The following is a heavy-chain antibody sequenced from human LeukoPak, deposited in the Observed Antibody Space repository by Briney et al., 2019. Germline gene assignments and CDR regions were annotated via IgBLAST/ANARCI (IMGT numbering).Heavy chain of an antibody. V-gene: IGHV3-23*01. Sequence: GGSLRLPCAASGLPFSSHAMSWARQAPGKGLELVSSISGSGGSTYYADSVKGRFTISRDNSKNTLYLQMNSLRAEDTAVYYCAISTGPFDYWGQGTLVTVSS. CDR2: ISGSGGST. CDR1: GLPFSSHA. D-gene: IGHD1-1*01. CDR3: AISTGPFDY. J-gene: IGHJ4*02.